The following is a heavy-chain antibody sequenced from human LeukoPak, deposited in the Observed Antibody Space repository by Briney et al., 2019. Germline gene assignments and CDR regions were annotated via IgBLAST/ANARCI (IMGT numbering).Heavy chain of an antibody. CDR3: AKGIYGSFHYGMDV. CDR1: GFTFNSYW. CDR2: IKEDGSEK. Sequence: GGSLRLSCAASGFTFNSYWMSWVRQTPGKGLEWVANIKEDGSEKYYVDSVKGRFTISRDNAKNSLYLQMNSLRAEDTALYYCAKGIYGSFHYGMDVWGQGTTVTVSS. D-gene: IGHD3-10*01. J-gene: IGHJ6*02. V-gene: IGHV3-7*03.